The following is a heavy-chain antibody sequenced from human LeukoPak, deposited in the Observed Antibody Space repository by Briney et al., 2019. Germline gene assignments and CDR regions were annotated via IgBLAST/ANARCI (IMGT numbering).Heavy chain of an antibody. Sequence: SETLSLTCTVSGGPISSSSYYWGWIRQPPGKELEWIGSIYYSGSTYYNPSLKSRVTISVDTSKNQFSLKLSSVTAADTAVYYCARRDIVATISYFDYWGQGTLVTVSS. CDR2: IYYSGST. V-gene: IGHV4-39*01. CDR3: ARRDIVATISYFDY. D-gene: IGHD5-12*01. CDR1: GGPISSSSYY. J-gene: IGHJ4*02.